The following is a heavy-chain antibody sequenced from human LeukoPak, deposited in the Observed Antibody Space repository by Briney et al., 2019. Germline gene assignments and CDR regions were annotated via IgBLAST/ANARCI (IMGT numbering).Heavy chain of an antibody. D-gene: IGHD6-19*01. CDR2: ISSSSSYI. J-gene: IGHJ4*02. CDR3: AREVAVAGTDLDY. CDR1: GFTFSSYS. Sequence: GGSLRLSCAASGFTFSSYSMNWVRQAPGKGLEWVSSISSSSSYIYYADSVKGRFTISRDNAKNSLYLQMNSLRAEDTAVYYCAREVAVAGTDLDYWGQGTLVTVSS. V-gene: IGHV3-21*01.